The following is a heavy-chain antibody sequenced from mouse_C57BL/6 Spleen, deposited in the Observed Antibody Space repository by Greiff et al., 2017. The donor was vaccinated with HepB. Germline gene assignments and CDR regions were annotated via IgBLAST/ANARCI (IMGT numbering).Heavy chain of an antibody. D-gene: IGHD2-3*01. J-gene: IGHJ1*03. CDR1: GFTFSDYG. Sequence: EVKVVESGGGLVKPGGSLKLSCAASGFTFSDYGMHWVRQAPEKGLEWVAYISSGSSTIYYAATVKGRFTISRDNAKNTLFLQMTSLRSEDTAMYYWARIDDGYYEYFDVWGTGTTVNVAS. CDR2: ISSGSSTI. CDR3: ARIDDGYYEYFDV. V-gene: IGHV5-17*01.